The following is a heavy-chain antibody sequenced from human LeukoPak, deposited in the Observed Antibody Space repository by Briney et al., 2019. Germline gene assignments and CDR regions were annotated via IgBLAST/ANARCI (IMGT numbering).Heavy chain of an antibody. Sequence: GASVKVSCKASGYTFTSYGISWVRQAPGQGLEWMGWISAYNGNTNYAQKLQGRVTITTDTSTSTAYMELRSLRSDDTAVYYCASMVTHPIYFDYWGQGTLVTVSS. J-gene: IGHJ4*02. CDR2: ISAYNGNT. CDR3: ASMVTHPIYFDY. V-gene: IGHV1-18*01. D-gene: IGHD4-23*01. CDR1: GYTFTSYG.